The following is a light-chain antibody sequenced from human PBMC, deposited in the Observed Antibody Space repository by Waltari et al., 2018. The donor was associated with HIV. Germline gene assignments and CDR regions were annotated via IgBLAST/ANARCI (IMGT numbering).Light chain of an antibody. Sequence: DVQLTQSPSFLSASVGDRVTITCRASQDISSSLAWYQQNAGKPPKLLIYAASTLQSGVPSRFGGSGSGTEFTLTINTLQPEDFATYYCQHVNIYPLRGTFGQGTKVEV. V-gene: IGKV1-9*01. CDR2: AAS. CDR1: QDISSS. J-gene: IGKJ1*01. CDR3: QHVNIYPLRGT.